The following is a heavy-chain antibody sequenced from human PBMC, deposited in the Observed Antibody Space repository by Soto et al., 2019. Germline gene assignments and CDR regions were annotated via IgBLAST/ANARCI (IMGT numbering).Heavy chain of an antibody. Sequence: QLQESGPGLVMPSQTLSLTCSVSGGAITSGGYYWGWSRQLPGKGLEWVAFVYSSGRTHYNPSLESRLSISLDTSKNQLSLILTSVTVTDTSISYSARDPNRFNTALDIRCQGAMVTVSS. CDR1: GGAITSGGYY. D-gene: IGHD2-8*01. J-gene: IGHJ3*02. CDR2: VYSSGRT. CDR3: ARDPNRFNTALDI. V-gene: IGHV4-31*03.